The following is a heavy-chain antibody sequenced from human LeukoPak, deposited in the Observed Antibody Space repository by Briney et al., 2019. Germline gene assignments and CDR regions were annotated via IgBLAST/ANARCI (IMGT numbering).Heavy chain of an antibody. CDR2: IIPIFGTA. J-gene: IGHJ4*02. Sequence: ASVKVSCKASGGTFSSYAISWVRQAPGQGLEWMGGIIPIFGTANYAQKFQGRVTITADESTSTAYMELSSLRSEDTAVYYCARNGYYYDSSGYYSIPDFDYWGQGTLVTVSS. D-gene: IGHD3-22*01. V-gene: IGHV1-69*13. CDR3: ARNGYYYDSSGYYSIPDFDY. CDR1: GGTFSSYA.